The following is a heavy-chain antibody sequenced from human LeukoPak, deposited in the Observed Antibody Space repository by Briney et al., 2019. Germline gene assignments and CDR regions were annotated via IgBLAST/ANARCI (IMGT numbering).Heavy chain of an antibody. D-gene: IGHD3-10*01. CDR1: GLTYSSYS. J-gene: IGHJ4*02. CDR2: ISRSSSYI. CDR3: ARSPLPYGSGSYYGY. V-gene: IGHV3-21*01. Sequence: PGGSLRLSCAASGLTYSSYSMNWVREAPGKGLEGVSSISRSSSYIYYADSVKGRFTISRDNAKNSLYLQMNSLRAEDTAVYYCARSPLPYGSGSYYGYWGQGTLVTVSS.